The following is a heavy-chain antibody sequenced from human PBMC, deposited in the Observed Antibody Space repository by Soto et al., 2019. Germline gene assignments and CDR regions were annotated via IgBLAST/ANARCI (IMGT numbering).Heavy chain of an antibody. CDR1: GFTFSSYW. CDR3: ARDGGYCSSTSCSYYYYYGMDV. CDR2: INSDGSST. V-gene: IGHV3-74*01. J-gene: IGHJ6*02. D-gene: IGHD2-2*01. Sequence: SLILSCAASGFTFSSYWMHWVRQAPGKGLVWVSRINSDGSSTSYADSVKGRFTISRDNAKNTLYLQMNSLRAEDTAVYYCARDGGYCSSTSCSYYYYYGMDVWGQGTTVTVSS.